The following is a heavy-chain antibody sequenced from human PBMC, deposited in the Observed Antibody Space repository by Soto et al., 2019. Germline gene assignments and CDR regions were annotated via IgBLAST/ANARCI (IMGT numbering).Heavy chain of an antibody. CDR3: ASFYEMTTVVTH. CDR2: FDPEDGET. CDR1: GYTLTELS. J-gene: IGHJ4*02. D-gene: IGHD4-17*01. V-gene: IGHV1-24*01. Sequence: ASVKVSCKVSGYTLTELSMHWVRQAPGEGLEWMGGFDPEDGETIYAQKFQGRVTMTEDTSTDTAYMELSSLRSEDTAVYYCASFYEMTTVVTHWGQGNLVTVSS.